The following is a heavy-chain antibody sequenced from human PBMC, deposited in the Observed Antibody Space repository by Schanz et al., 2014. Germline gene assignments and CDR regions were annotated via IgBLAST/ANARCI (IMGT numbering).Heavy chain of an antibody. J-gene: IGHJ4*02. CDR3: ARDHTTESYYSAGPPIDY. CDR1: GFGFSSYS. D-gene: IGHD1-26*01. CDR2: ISGSSRTI. V-gene: IGHV3-48*01. Sequence: VQVVQSGGGLIQPGGSLRLSCAASGFGFSSYSMNWVRQAPGKGLEWVSYISGSSRTIYYADSMKGRFTVSRDNAENALYLQMNSLRAEDTAVYYCARDHTTESYYSAGPPIDYWGQGTLLTVSS.